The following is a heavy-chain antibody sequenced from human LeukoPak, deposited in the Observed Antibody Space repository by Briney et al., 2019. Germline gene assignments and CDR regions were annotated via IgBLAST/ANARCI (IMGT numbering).Heavy chain of an antibody. J-gene: IGHJ4*02. CDR2: ISGSGGST. D-gene: IGHD5-18*01. Sequence: GGSLRLSCAASGFTFSSYAMSWVRQAPGKGLEWVSAISGSGGSTYYADSVKGRFTISRDNAKNSLYLQMNNLRAEDTALYYCARLSGYSYGYFDYWGQGTLVTVSS. CDR3: ARLSGYSYGYFDY. CDR1: GFTFSSYA. V-gene: IGHV3-23*01.